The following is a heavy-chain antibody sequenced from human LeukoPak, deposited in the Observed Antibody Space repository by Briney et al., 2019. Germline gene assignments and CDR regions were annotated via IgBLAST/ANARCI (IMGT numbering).Heavy chain of an antibody. J-gene: IGHJ4*02. CDR1: GGSFSGYY. Sequence: SETLSLTCAVYGGSFSGYYWSWIRQPPGKGLEWIGEINHSGSTNYNPSLKSRVTISVDTSKNQFSLKLSFVTAADTAVYYCARGVGGNYYFDYWGQGTLVTVSS. CDR2: INHSGST. D-gene: IGHD4-23*01. V-gene: IGHV4-34*01. CDR3: ARGVGGNYYFDY.